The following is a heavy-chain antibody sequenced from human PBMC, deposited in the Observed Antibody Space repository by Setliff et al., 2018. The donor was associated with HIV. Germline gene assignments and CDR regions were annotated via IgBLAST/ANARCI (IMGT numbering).Heavy chain of an antibody. J-gene: IGHJ4*02. CDR1: GDSFTNYW. D-gene: IGHD3-22*01. V-gene: IGHV5-51*01. CDR3: AALPTTMIIVGSHDS. Sequence: PGESLKISCKGSGDSFTNYWIAWVRQVPGKGLEWMGAIYPDDSDTRYSPSLQGHVTISADKSIDTAYLQWSSLEASDTAVYYCAALPTTMIIVGSHDSWGQGTLVTVSS. CDR2: IYPDDSDT.